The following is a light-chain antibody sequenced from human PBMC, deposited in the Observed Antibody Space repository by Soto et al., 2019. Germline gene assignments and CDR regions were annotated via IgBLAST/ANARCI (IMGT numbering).Light chain of an antibody. J-gene: IGLJ1*01. Sequence: QSALTQPASVSGSPGQSITISCTGTSSDVGGYNYVSWYQQHPGKAPKLMIYEVSNRPSGISYRFSGSKSGNTASLTISGLQAEDEADYHCSSYTRSTTLVFGTGTKLTVL. CDR3: SSYTRSTTLV. V-gene: IGLV2-14*01. CDR1: SSDVGGYNY. CDR2: EVS.